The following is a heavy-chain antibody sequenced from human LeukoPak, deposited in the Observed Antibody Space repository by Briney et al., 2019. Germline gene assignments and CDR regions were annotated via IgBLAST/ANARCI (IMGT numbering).Heavy chain of an antibody. J-gene: IGHJ4*02. V-gene: IGHV1-69*13. CDR3: AREKYGGNLTPFDY. CDR2: IIPIFGTA. D-gene: IGHD4-23*01. CDR1: GGTFSSYA. Sequence: SVKVSCKASGGTFSSYAISWVRQAPGQGLEWMGGIIPIFGTANYAQKFRGRVTITADESTSTAYMELSSLRSEDTAVYYCAREKYGGNLTPFDYWGQGTLVTVSS.